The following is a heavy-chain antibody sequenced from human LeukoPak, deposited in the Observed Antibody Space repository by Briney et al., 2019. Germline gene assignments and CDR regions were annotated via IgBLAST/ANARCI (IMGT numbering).Heavy chain of an antibody. J-gene: IGHJ4*02. CDR3: AKAPVTTCRGAYCYPFDY. CDR2: ISDSGNT. Sequence: GGSLRLSCAASGFTFSDYYMSWVRQAPGKGLEWVSAISDSGNTYHADSVKGRFTISRDSSKNTLFLQMNRLRPEDAAVYYCAKAPVTTCRGAYCYPFDYWGQGTLVTVSS. D-gene: IGHD2-21*01. CDR1: GFTFSDYY. V-gene: IGHV3-23*01.